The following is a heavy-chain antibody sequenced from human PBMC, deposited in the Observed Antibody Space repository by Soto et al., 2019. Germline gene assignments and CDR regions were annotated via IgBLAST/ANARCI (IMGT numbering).Heavy chain of an antibody. V-gene: IGHV4-59*01. J-gene: IGHJ6*02. Sequence: KPSETLSLTCTVSGGSISSYYWSWIRQPPGKGLEWIGYIYYSGSTNYNPSLKSRVTISVDTSKNQFSLKLSSVTAADTAVYYCARVREYSSGAKNYYYYYYGMDVWGQGTTVTVSS. CDR3: ARVREYSSGAKNYYYYYYGMDV. CDR2: IYYSGST. CDR1: GGSISSYY. D-gene: IGHD6-25*01.